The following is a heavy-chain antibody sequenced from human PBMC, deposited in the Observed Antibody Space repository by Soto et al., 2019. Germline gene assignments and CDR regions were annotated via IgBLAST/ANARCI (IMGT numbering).Heavy chain of an antibody. D-gene: IGHD2-15*01. CDR3: ARSLLGVGDPFDL. V-gene: IGHV3-11*01. J-gene: IGHJ4*03. Sequence: QVQLVDSGGGLVKPGGSLRLSCAASGFSFSNYYFTYIRQAPGKGLEWIAYISSSGTITHYADSVQGRFSISRDNAKYSLSLQLNDLRVEDTAVNYCARSLLGVGDPFDLWGQG. CDR2: ISSSGTIT. CDR1: GFSFSNYY.